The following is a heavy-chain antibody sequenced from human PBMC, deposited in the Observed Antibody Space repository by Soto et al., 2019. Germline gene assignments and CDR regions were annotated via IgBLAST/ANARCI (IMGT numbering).Heavy chain of an antibody. V-gene: IGHV4-4*07. CDR3: ARVRGQVLHAFHYDLDV. CDR1: GGSINNFY. Sequence: QVQLVESGPGLVKASETLSLTCTVVGGSINNFYWSWVRQTAGKGLEWIGRIYSSGKSNYNPSLKSRLTMSVDTSKKQFSLRLTPVTAADTAMYYCARVRGQVLHAFHYDLDVWGQGTTVPV. D-gene: IGHD2-2*01. CDR2: IYSSGKS. J-gene: IGHJ6*03.